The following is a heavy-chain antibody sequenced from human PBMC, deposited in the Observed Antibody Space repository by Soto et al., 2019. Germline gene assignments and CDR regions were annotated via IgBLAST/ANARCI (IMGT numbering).Heavy chain of an antibody. D-gene: IGHD4-17*01. J-gene: IGHJ4*02. Sequence: LSLPCAVYGWSFSGYYWSWILQPPGKGLEWIGEINHSGSTNYNPSLKSRVTISVDTSKNQFSLKLSSVTAADTAVYYCASTVTTTYYFDYWGQGTLVTVSS. CDR2: INHSGST. CDR3: ASTVTTTYYFDY. CDR1: GWSFSGYY. V-gene: IGHV4-34*01.